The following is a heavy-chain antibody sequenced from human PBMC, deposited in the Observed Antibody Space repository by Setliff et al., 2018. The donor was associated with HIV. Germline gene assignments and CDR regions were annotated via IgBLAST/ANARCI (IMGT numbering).Heavy chain of an antibody. Sequence: PSETLSLTCTVSGGSISSYYWSWIRQPPGKGLEWIGYIYTSGSTNYNPSLKSRVTISVDTTKNQFSLKLNTVSAADTAVYYCLLEAPLMMGTTPPLWGQGALVTVSS. D-gene: IGHD1-7*01. J-gene: IGHJ4*02. CDR1: GGSISSYY. CDR3: LLEAPLMMGTTPPL. CDR2: IYTSGST. V-gene: IGHV4-4*09.